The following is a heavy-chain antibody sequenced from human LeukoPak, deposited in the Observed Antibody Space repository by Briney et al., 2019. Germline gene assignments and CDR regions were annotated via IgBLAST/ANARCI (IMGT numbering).Heavy chain of an antibody. CDR3: ARPARYCSGGTCYEFWFDS. D-gene: IGHD2-15*01. CDR1: GFTFSTYW. CDR2: INSDGSII. Sequence: GGSLRLSCAASGFTFSTYWMHWVRQAPGKGLVWVSRINSDGSIINYADSVKGRFTISRDNAKNTLYLQMNSLRADGTAVYYCARPARYCSGGTCYEFWFDSWGQGTLVTVSS. J-gene: IGHJ5*01. V-gene: IGHV3-74*01.